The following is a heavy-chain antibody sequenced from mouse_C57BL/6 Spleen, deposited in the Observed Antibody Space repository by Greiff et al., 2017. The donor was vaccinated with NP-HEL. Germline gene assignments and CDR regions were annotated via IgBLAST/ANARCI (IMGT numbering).Heavy chain of an antibody. J-gene: IGHJ4*01. CDR2: IYPGDGDT. CDR1: GYAFSSSW. V-gene: IGHV1-82*01. CDR3: ERRDELRGGAMDY. Sequence: QVQLQQSGPELVKPGASVKISCKASGYAFSSSWMNWVKQRPGKGLEWIGRIYPGDGDTNYNGKFKGKATLTADKSSSTAYMQLSSLTSEDSAVYFCERRDELRGGAMDYWGQGTSVTVSS. D-gene: IGHD1-1*01.